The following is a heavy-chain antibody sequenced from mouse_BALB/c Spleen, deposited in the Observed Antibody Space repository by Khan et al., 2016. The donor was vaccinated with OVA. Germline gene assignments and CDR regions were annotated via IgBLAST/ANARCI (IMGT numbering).Heavy chain of an antibody. CDR1: GYTFSGYW. J-gene: IGHJ2*01. V-gene: IGHV1-9*01. Sequence: VKLQESGAELMKPGASVKISCKATGYTFSGYWLEWVKQRPGHGLEWIGEILPGSGSRNYNEKFKGKATFTADISSKTTYMQLSSLTSEDSAVYDGARVNYGSRDYFDYWGQGTTLTVSS. D-gene: IGHD1-1*01. CDR3: ARVNYGSRDYFDY. CDR2: ILPGSGSR.